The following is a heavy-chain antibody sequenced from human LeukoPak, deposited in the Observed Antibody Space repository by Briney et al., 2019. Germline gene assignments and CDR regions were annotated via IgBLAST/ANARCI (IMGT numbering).Heavy chain of an antibody. J-gene: IGHJ4*02. V-gene: IGHV4-39*01. D-gene: IGHD6-13*01. CDR1: GGSISSSSYY. Sequence: AGTLSLTCTVSGGSISSSSYYRGWIRQPPGKGLEWIGSIYYSGSTHYIPSLKSRVTISVDTSKNQFSLKLNSVTAADTAVYYCARHLASSSWYDYWGQGTLVTVSS. CDR3: ARHLASSSWYDY. CDR2: IYYSGST.